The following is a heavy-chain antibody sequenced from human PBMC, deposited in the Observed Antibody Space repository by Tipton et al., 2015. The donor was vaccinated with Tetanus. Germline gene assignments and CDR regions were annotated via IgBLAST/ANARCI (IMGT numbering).Heavy chain of an antibody. V-gene: IGHV4-34*01. CDR2: INHSGST. D-gene: IGHD4-17*01. CDR1: GGSFSGYY. J-gene: IGHJ6*02. CDR3: ARGPTVTARAYCYYGRDV. Sequence: TLSLTCAVYGGSFSGYYWSWIRQPPGKGLEWIGEINHSGSTNYNPSLKSRVTISVDTSKNQFSLKLSSVTAADTAVYYCARGPTVTARAYCYYGRDVWGQGTTVTVSS.